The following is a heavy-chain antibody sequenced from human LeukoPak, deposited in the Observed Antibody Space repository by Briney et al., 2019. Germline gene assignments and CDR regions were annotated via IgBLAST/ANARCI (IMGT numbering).Heavy chain of an antibody. J-gene: IGHJ4*02. D-gene: IGHD2-2*01. CDR3: AKDQLTTRRGIDY. V-gene: IGHV3-23*01. CDR1: GFTFSGYA. Sequence: GGSLRLSCAASGFTFSGYAISWVRQAPGKGLEWVSAISGSGGTTYYADSVKGRFTISRDNSKNTLYLQMNSLRADDTAVYYCAKDQLTTRRGIDYWGQGTLVTVSS. CDR2: ISGSGGTT.